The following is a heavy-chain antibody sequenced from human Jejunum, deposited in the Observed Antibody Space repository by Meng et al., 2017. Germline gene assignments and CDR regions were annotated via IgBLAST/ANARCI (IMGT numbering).Heavy chain of an antibody. D-gene: IGHD2-2*01. CDR3: ARGELLWDY. Sequence: VQLQEAVRGLGNPSQTLSITCTVYGDSISSGEYFLSWIRQPPGKGLEWIGYMDYRGSTFYNPSLKSRVTISVDTSKNQFSLKLSSVTAADTAVYFCARGELLWDYWGQGTLVTVSS. J-gene: IGHJ4*02. CDR1: GDSISSGEYF. CDR2: MDYRGST. V-gene: IGHV4-30-4*01.